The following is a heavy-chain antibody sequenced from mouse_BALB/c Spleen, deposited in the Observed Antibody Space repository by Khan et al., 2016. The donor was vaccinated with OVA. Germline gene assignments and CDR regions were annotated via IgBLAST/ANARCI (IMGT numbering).Heavy chain of an antibody. V-gene: IGHV2-2*02. CDR1: GFSLTNYS. CDR3: ARRGYDYGRGALFAY. CDR2: IWSAGST. J-gene: IGHJ3*01. D-gene: IGHD2-4*01. Sequence: QVQLQQSGPGLVQPSQSLSITCTVSGFSLTNYSVHWVRQSPGKGLEWLGVIWSAGSTDYNAAFISRLTIRKDNSRCQVFFKMNSLQPNAHAQYYCARRGYDYGRGALFAYWGQGTLVTVSA.